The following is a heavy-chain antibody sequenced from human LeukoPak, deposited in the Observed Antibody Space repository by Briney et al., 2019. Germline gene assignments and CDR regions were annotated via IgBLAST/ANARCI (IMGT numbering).Heavy chain of an antibody. CDR3: ARDRGYLDGFDI. V-gene: IGHV4-59*01. Sequence: SETLSLTCTVSGASITNYYWSWIRQPPGKGLEWIGYIYHSGSTNYNPSLNSRVTISIDKSKNQFSLKLNSVTAADTAVYYCARDRGYLDGFDIWGQGTMVTVSS. D-gene: IGHD3-10*01. CDR2: IYHSGST. CDR1: GASITNYY. J-gene: IGHJ3*02.